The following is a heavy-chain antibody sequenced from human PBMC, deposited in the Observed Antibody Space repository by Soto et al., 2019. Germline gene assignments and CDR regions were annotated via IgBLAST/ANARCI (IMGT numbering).Heavy chain of an antibody. V-gene: IGHV4-34*01. J-gene: IGHJ5*02. Sequence: PSETLSLTCAVYGGSFSGYYWSWIRQPPGKGLEWIGEINHSGSTDYNPSLKSRVTISVDTSKNQFSLKLSSVTAADTAVYYCARGFAAGWFDPWSQGTLVTVSS. CDR2: INHSGST. CDR1: GGSFSGYY. CDR3: ARGFAAGWFDP.